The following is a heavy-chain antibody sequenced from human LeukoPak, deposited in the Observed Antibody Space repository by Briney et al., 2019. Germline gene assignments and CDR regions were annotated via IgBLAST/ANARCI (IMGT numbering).Heavy chain of an antibody. J-gene: IGHJ5*02. D-gene: IGHD3-10*01. Sequence: SETLSLTCAVYGGSFSGYHWSWIRQPPGKGLEWLGEINHNGSTNYNPSLKSRVTMSVDTSKNQFSLKLSSVTAADTAVYYCARLLSDLGRSWGQGTLVTVSS. CDR1: GGSFSGYH. CDR3: ARLLSDLGRS. CDR2: INHNGST. V-gene: IGHV4-34*01.